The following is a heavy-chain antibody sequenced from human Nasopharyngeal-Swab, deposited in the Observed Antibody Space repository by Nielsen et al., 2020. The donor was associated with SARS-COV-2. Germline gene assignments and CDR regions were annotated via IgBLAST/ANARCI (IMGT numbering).Heavy chain of an antibody. V-gene: IGHV1-18*01. Sequence: ASVKVSCKASGYTFTSYGISWVRQAPGQGLEWMGWISAYNGNTNYAQKLRGRVTMTTDTSTSTAYMELGSLRSDDTAVYYCARDMVGATIYYYGMDVWGQGTTVTVSS. D-gene: IGHD1-26*01. CDR1: GYTFTSYG. CDR3: ARDMVGATIYYYGMDV. J-gene: IGHJ6*02. CDR2: ISAYNGNT.